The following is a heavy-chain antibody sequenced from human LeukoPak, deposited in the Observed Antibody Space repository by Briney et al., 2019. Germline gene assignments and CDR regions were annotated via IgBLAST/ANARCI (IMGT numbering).Heavy chain of an antibody. V-gene: IGHV3-23*01. Sequence: PGGSLRLSCAASGFTFNSYAMSWVRQAPWERLQWVSGISDSGGNTYYADSVRGRFTISRDNSRDTLFLQMNSLRFEDSGIYFCARDRATNVVTAGLKPGYIDYWGQGTLVTVSS. CDR1: GFTFNSYA. J-gene: IGHJ4*03. CDR2: ISDSGGNT. D-gene: IGHD2-21*02. CDR3: ARDRATNVVTAGLKPGYIDY.